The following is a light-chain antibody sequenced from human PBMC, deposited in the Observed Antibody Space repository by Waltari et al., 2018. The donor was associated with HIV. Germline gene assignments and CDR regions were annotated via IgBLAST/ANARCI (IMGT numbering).Light chain of an antibody. CDR2: EVS. Sequence: QSALTQPPPASGPPGQSVPISCTRASSHLGCYTSVPWYQQRPGKAPKVIISEVSKRSSGVPNRFSGSTSGNTASLTVSGLQADDEAEYFCSFYGGSNILVFGGGTKLTVL. CDR3: SFYGGSNILV. V-gene: IGLV2-8*01. CDR1: SSHLGCYTS. J-gene: IGLJ2*01.